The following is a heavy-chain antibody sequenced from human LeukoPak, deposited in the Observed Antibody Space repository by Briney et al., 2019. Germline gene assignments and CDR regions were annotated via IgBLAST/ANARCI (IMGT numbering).Heavy chain of an antibody. CDR1: GFTFSSYG. CDR2: ISYDGSNK. V-gene: IGHV3-30*18. J-gene: IGHJ4*02. D-gene: IGHD3-22*01. Sequence: GGSLRLSCAASGFTFSSYGMHWVRQAPGMGLEWVSVISYDGSNKYYADSVKGRFTISRDNSKNTLYLQMNSLRAEDTAVYYCAKRVHYDSSSAYFDYWGQGTLVTVSS. CDR3: AKRVHYDSSSAYFDY.